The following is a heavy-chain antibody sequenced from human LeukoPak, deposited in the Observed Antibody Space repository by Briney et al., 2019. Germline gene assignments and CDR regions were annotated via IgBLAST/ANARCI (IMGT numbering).Heavy chain of an antibody. CDR3: ARGIIGSTRS. V-gene: IGHV4-30-2*01. Sequence: SETLSLTCAVSGGSISSGGYSWSWIRQPPGKGLEWIGYIYHSGSTYYNPSLKSRVTISVDRSKNQFSLKLSSVTAADTAVYYCARGIIGSTRSWGQGTLVTVSS. CDR1: GGSISSGGYS. J-gene: IGHJ4*02. D-gene: IGHD1-26*01. CDR2: IYHSGST.